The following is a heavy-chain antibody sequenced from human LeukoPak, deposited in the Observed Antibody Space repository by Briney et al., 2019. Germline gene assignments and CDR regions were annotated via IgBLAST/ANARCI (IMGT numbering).Heavy chain of an antibody. Sequence: SETLSLTCTVSGYSISSGYYWGWIRQPPGKGLEWIGSIYHSGSTYYNPSLKSRVTISVDTSKNQFSLKLSSVTAADTAVYYCAREGGYSTFWGQGTLVTVSS. CDR2: IYHSGST. V-gene: IGHV4-38-2*02. J-gene: IGHJ4*02. D-gene: IGHD3-10*01. CDR1: GYSISSGYY. CDR3: AREGGYSTF.